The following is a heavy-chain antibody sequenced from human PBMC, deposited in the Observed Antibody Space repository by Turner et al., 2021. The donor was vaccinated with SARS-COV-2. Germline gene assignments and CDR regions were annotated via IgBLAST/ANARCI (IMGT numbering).Heavy chain of an antibody. CDR3: ATGYAYCGGDCSIDY. CDR1: GYTLIEFS. CDR2: FDPEDGET. D-gene: IGHD2-21*02. V-gene: IGHV1-24*01. J-gene: IGHJ4*02. Sequence: QVQLVQSGAEVKKPGASVKVSCKVSGYTLIEFSMHWVRQAPGKGLEWMGGFDPEDGETIYAQKFQGRVTITEDTSTDTAYMELSSLRSEDTAVYYCATGYAYCGGDCSIDYWGQGTLVTVSS.